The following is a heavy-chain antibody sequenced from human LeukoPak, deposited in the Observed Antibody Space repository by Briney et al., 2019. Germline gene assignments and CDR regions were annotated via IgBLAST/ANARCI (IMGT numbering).Heavy chain of an antibody. V-gene: IGHV1-18*01. Sequence: ASVKVSCKASGYTFTTYGITWVRQAPGQGLEWMGWISGDNGNTKNAQTLQDRLTLTKDTYTNTAYMELRSLRSEDTAVYYCARLWSDSAYWGQGTLVTVSS. J-gene: IGHJ4*02. D-gene: IGHD3-3*01. CDR3: ARLWSDSAY. CDR1: GYTFTTYG. CDR2: ISGDNGNT.